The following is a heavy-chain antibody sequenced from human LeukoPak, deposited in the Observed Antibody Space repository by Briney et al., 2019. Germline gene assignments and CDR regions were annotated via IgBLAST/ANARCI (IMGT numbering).Heavy chain of an antibody. J-gene: IGHJ4*02. CDR1: GFTFSDYY. D-gene: IGHD6-13*01. CDR2: ISSSGSTL. Sequence: GGSLRLSCAASGFTFSDYYMSWIRQAPGKGLEWVSYISSSGSTLYYADSVKGRFTISRDNAKNSLYLQMNSLRAEDTAVYYCARGPPWGSSSWSPYFDYWGQGTLVTVSS. CDR3: ARGPPWGSSSWSPYFDY. V-gene: IGHV3-11*04.